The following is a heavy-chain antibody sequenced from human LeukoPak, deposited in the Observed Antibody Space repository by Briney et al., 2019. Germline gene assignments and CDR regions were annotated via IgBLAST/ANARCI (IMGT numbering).Heavy chain of an antibody. D-gene: IGHD6-13*01. CDR1: GDSVSSNSAT. CDR2: TYYRSKWYN. CDR3: ATVYVAAAPDY. J-gene: IGHJ4*02. Sequence: SQTLSLTCAISGDSVSSNSATWHWLRLSPSRGLEWLGRTYYRSKWYNDYAVSVKSLITINPDTSKNQFSLQLNSVTPEDTAVYYCATVYVAAAPDYWGQGTLVTVSS. V-gene: IGHV6-1*01.